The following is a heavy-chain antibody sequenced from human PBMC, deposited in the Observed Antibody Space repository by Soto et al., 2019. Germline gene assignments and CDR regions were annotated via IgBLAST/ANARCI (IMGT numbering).Heavy chain of an antibody. CDR2: VSWNGDII. J-gene: IGHJ6*02. D-gene: IGHD3-16*01. V-gene: IGHV3-9*01. CDR3: EKGRGLGDLLARYGMDV. Sequence: EVQLVESGGGLVQPGRSLRLSCAVSGITFDAYAMHWVRQGPGKGLEWVAGVSWNGDIIGYVDSVRGRFTISRDNPKKSLYREMTSLRFKDTPLYYYEKGRGLGDLLARYGMDVWGQGTTVTVSS. CDR1: GITFDAYA.